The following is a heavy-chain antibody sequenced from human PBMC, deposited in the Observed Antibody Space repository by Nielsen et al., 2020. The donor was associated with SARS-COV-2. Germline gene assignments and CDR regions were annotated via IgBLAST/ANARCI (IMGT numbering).Heavy chain of an antibody. Sequence: ASVKVSCKASGYTFTTYYVHWVRQAPGQGLEWMGLINHSGGSKSYAQKFQGRVTMTRDTSTSTVYMELSTLRSEDTAVYYCARWDYATASIDCWGQGTLVTVSS. CDR3: ARWDYATASIDC. V-gene: IGHV1-46*01. CDR1: GYTFTTYY. J-gene: IGHJ4*02. D-gene: IGHD2-15*01. CDR2: INHSGGSK.